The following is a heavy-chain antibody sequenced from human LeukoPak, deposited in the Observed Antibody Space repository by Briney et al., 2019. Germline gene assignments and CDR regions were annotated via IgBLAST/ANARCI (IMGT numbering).Heavy chain of an antibody. J-gene: IGHJ4*02. CDR3: ASAPNENFFDY. Sequence: PSEALSLTCNVAGVPISIYHWSWIRQAPGKGLEWIGYISYSGETNYNPSLKSRVTILQDTSTNQFTLKLTSVTAADTAIYYCASAPNENFFDYWGQGTLVTVSS. V-gene: IGHV4-59*01. CDR2: ISYSGET. CDR1: GVPISIYH.